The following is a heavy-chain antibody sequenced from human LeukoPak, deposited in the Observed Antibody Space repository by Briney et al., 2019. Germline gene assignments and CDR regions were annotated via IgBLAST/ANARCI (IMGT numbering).Heavy chain of an antibody. CDR3: VKDPRDTYGTNWFVS. J-gene: IGHJ5*01. CDR2: ISGTGGAT. D-gene: IGHD2-21*01. Sequence: GGSLRLSCVASGFSFGNYAMSWVRQAPGKGLQWVSQISGTGGATWYAGFARDRFTISRDNSKKTLYLQMSGLRVEDTATYYCVKDPRDTYGTNWFVSWGQGTLLIVSS. CDR1: GFSFGNYA. V-gene: IGHV3-23*01.